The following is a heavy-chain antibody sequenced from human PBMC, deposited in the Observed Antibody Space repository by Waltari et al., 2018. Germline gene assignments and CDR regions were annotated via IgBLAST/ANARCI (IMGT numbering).Heavy chain of an antibody. CDR3: ARDSAPYYYDSSGYMVY. D-gene: IGHD3-22*01. CDR1: GYTFTSYG. CDR2: ISAYNGNT. V-gene: IGHV1-18*01. Sequence: QVQLVQSGAEVKKPGASVKVSCKASGYTFTSYGISWVRQAPGQGLEWMGWISAYNGNTNYAQKLKGRVTMTTDTSTSTAYMELRSRRSDDTAVYYCARDSAPYYYDSSGYMVYWGQGTLVTVSS. J-gene: IGHJ4*02.